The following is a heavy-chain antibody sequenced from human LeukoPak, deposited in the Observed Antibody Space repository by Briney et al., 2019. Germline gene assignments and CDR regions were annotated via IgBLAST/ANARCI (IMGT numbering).Heavy chain of an antibody. J-gene: IGHJ4*02. Sequence: PSETLSLTCTVSGGSISSYYWSWIRQPPGKGLEWIGYIYYSGSTNHNPSLKSRVTISVDTSKNQFSLKLSSVTAADTAVYYCARGRDSSGWSDYWGQGTLVTVSS. V-gene: IGHV4-59*01. D-gene: IGHD6-19*01. CDR1: GGSISSYY. CDR3: ARGRDSSGWSDY. CDR2: IYYSGST.